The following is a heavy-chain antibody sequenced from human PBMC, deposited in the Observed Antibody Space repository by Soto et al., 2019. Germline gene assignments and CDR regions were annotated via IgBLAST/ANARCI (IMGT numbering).Heavy chain of an antibody. Sequence: QVQLVESGGGLVKPGGSLRLSCAASGFSFSDYYMTWVRQAPGKGLEWISYISSSADGVKDADSVKGRFTISRDDAKNSPYLQMNSLTAEDTAVYYYARGKSTFQGYPFLDSWGQVTLVTVSS. CDR2: ISSSADGV. J-gene: IGHJ4*02. V-gene: IGHV3-11*01. D-gene: IGHD5-18*01. CDR3: ARGKSTFQGYPFLDS. CDR1: GFSFSDYY.